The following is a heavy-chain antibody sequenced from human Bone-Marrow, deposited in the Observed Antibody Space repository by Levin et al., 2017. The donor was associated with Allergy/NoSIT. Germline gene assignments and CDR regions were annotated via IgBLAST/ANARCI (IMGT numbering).Heavy chain of an antibody. CDR1: GFTFSSYE. V-gene: IGHV3-48*03. J-gene: IGHJ4*02. D-gene: IGHD6-6*01. CDR3: ASLRIAARIWAPFDY. CDR2: ISNSGDTI. Sequence: PGGSLRLSCTASGFTFSSYEMNWVRQAPGKGLEWVSYISNSGDTIYYADSVKGRFTISRDNAKNSLFLQMNSLRAEDTAIYYCASLRIAARIWAPFDYWGQGTLVTVSS.